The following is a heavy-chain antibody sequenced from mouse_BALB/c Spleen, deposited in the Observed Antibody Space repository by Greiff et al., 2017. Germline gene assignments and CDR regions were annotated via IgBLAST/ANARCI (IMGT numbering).Heavy chain of an antibody. V-gene: IGHV1-87*01. J-gene: IGHJ2*01. CDR1: GYTFTSYW. CDR3: AREGVYYDFDY. CDR2: IYPGDGDT. D-gene: IGHD2-4*01. Sequence: QVQLQQSGAELARPGASVKLSCKASGYTFTSYWMQWVKQRPGQGLEWIGAIYPGDGDTRYTQKFKGKATLTADKSSSTAYMQLSSLASEDSAVYYCAREGVYYDFDYWGQGTTLTVSS.